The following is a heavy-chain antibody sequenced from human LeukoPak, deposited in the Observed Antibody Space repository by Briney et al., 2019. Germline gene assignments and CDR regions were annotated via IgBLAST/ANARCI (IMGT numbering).Heavy chain of an antibody. Sequence: GRSLRLSCAASGFTFSSYGMHWVRQAPGKGLEWVAVISYDGSNKYYADSVKGRFTISRDNSKNTLYLQMNSLRVEDTAVYYCARGGTTVTPWDYWGQGTLVTVSS. CDR2: ISYDGSNK. CDR3: ARGGTTVTPWDY. J-gene: IGHJ4*02. D-gene: IGHD4-17*01. V-gene: IGHV3-30*03. CDR1: GFTFSSYG.